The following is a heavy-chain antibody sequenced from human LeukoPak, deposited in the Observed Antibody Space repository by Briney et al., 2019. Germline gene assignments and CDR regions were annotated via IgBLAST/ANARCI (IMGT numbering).Heavy chain of an antibody. CDR3: ARDRGGAAAY. J-gene: IGHJ4*02. CDR1: GFTFSDYY. Sequence: GGSLRLSCAASGFTFSDYYMSWIRQAPGKGLEWVSYISTSSSSTNYADPVKGRFTISRDNAKNSLLLRMNSLRAEDTAVYYCARDRGGAAAYGGQGTLVTVSS. CDR2: ISTSSSST. V-gene: IGHV3-11*05. D-gene: IGHD3-16*01.